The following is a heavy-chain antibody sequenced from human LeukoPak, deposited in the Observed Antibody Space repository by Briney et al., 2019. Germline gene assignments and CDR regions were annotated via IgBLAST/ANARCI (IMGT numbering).Heavy chain of an antibody. CDR3: ASDSSGYYDFDY. D-gene: IGHD3-22*01. J-gene: IGHJ4*02. V-gene: IGHV4-39*01. Sequence: ASETPSLTCTVSGGSISSSSYYWGWIRQPPGKGLEWIGSIYYSGSTYYNPSLKSRVTISVDTSKNQFSLKLSSVTAADTAVYFCASDSSGYYDFDYWGQGTLVTVSS. CDR2: IYYSGST. CDR1: GGSISSSSYY.